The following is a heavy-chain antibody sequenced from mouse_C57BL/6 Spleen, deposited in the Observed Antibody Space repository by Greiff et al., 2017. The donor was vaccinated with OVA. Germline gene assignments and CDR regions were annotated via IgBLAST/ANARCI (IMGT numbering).Heavy chain of an antibody. CDR3: ARKEDYSNYNYAMDY. CDR1: GFTFSSYA. V-gene: IGHV5-4*01. D-gene: IGHD2-5*01. J-gene: IGHJ4*01. CDR2: ISDGGSYT. Sequence: EVQVVESGGGLVKPGGSLKLSCAASGFTFSSYAMSWVRQTPEKRLEWVATISDGGSYTYYPDNVKGRFTISRDNAKNNLYLQMSHLKSEDTAMYYCARKEDYSNYNYAMDYWGQGTSVTVSS.